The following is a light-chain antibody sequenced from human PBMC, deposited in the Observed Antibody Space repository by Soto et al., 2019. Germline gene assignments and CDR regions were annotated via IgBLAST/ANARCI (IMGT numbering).Light chain of an antibody. Sequence: IQMTQSPSTLSASVGDRVTITCRASPSISSWLAWYQQKPGKAPKLLIYAASSLESGVPSRFSGSGSGTEVALTISALQPNYLASYYCQPDNIYSPWTCGQGTKVEIQ. CDR2: AAS. J-gene: IGKJ1*01. CDR1: PSISSW. V-gene: IGKV1-5*01. CDR3: QPDNIYSPWT.